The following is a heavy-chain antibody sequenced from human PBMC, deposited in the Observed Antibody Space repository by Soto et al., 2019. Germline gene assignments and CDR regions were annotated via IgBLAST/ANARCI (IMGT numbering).Heavy chain of an antibody. V-gene: IGHV3-33*01. CDR2: IGYDGSNK. D-gene: IGHD3-9*01. CDR3: ARDFEREYFLTGYYLGDDYGMDV. J-gene: IGHJ6*02. CDR1: EFTSGSFG. Sequence: GGSLSPSCAVSEFTSGSFGMAWVRRVAGSGLEWVGVIGYDGSNKYYADTVKGRFTISRDNSKNTLYMQMKSLRAEDTAVYYCARDFEREYFLTGYYLGDDYGMDVWGQGTTVTVSS.